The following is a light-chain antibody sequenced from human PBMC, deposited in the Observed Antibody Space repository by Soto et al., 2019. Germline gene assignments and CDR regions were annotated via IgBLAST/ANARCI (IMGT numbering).Light chain of an antibody. J-gene: IGKJ1*01. V-gene: IGKV2-30*01. Sequence: IVVTQSPLSLPVTLGQPASISCKSSQSLVYSDGNTYLNWFQQRPGQSPRRLIYKVSNRDSGVPDRFSGSGSCTEFTLKINRVEADDVGVYYCMQGTRWPWTFGQGTKVEI. CDR2: KVS. CDR3: MQGTRWPWT. CDR1: QSLVYSDGNTY.